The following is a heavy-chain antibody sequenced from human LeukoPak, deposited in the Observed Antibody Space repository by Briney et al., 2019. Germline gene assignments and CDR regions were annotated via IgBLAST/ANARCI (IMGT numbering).Heavy chain of an antibody. CDR2: INHSGST. Sequence: SETLSLTCAVYGGSFSGYYWSWIRQPPGKGLEWIGEINHSGSTNYNPSLKSRVTISVDTSKNQFSLKLSSVTAADTAVYYCARMGRWLVDAFDIWGQGTMVTVSS. V-gene: IGHV4-34*01. CDR1: GGSFSGYY. D-gene: IGHD6-19*01. J-gene: IGHJ3*02. CDR3: ARMGRWLVDAFDI.